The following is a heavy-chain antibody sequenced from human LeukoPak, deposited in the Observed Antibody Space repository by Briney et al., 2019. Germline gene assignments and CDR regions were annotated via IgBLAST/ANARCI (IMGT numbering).Heavy chain of an antibody. CDR1: EFSFSIYS. J-gene: IGHJ4*02. V-gene: IGHV3-48*01. D-gene: IGHD5-12*01. CDR2: ISSSSSSI. Sequence: GGSLRLSCAASEFSFSIYSMYWVRQAPGKGLEWVSYISSSSSSIYYADSVKGRFAISRDNAKNSLYLQMNSLRAEDTAIYYCARETGYDSYFDSWGQGTLVSVSS. CDR3: ARETGYDSYFDS.